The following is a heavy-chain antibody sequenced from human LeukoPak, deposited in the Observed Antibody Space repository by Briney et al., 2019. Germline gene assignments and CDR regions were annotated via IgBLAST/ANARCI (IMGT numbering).Heavy chain of an antibody. CDR2: INPNSGGT. Sequence: ASVKLSCKASGYTFTGYYMHWVRQAPGQGLEWMGWINPNSGGTNYAQKFQGRVTMTRDTSISTAYMELSRLRSDDTAVYYCATLAPGVRQYDYWGQGTLVTVSS. D-gene: IGHD3-10*01. CDR1: GYTFTGYY. V-gene: IGHV1-2*02. J-gene: IGHJ4*02. CDR3: ATLAPGVRQYDY.